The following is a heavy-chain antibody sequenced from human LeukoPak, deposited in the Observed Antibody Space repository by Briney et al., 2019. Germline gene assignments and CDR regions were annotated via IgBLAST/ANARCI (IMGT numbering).Heavy chain of an antibody. V-gene: IGHV1-18*01. CDR2: IRPYNGNT. D-gene: IGHD6-19*01. J-gene: IGHJ4*02. CDR1: GYTFTSYG. CDR3: ARDLSVAGSPDPLAF. Sequence: ASVKVSCKASGYTFTSYGISWVRQAPGQGLEWIGWIRPYNGNTKYTEKFQGRVTLTTDTSTSTASMELRSLRSDDTAMYYCARDLSVAGSPDPLAFWGQGTLVTVSS.